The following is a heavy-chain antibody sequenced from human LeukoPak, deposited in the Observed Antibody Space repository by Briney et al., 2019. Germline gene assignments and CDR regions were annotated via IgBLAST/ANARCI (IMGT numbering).Heavy chain of an antibody. Sequence: SSQTLSLTCTVSGGSISSGGYYWSWIRQHPGKGLEWIGYIYYSGSTYYNPSLKSQVTISVDTSKNQFSLKLSSVTAADTAVYYCAREPQGLVLRGSWFDPWGQGTLVTVSS. CDR1: GGSISSGGYY. V-gene: IGHV4-31*01. CDR2: IYYSGST. D-gene: IGHD2-8*02. J-gene: IGHJ5*02. CDR3: AREPQGLVLRGSWFDP.